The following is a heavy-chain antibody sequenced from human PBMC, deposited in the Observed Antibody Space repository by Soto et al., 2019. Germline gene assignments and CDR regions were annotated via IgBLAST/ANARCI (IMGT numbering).Heavy chain of an antibody. CDR1: GFTFRSHG. CDR3: VRMTRGYTYGFIF. CDR2: ISFDGSDK. V-gene: IGHV3-30*03. Sequence: QVQVVESGGGVVQPGRSLRLSCEASGFTFRSHGMHWVRQAPGKGLEWVAVISFDGSDKYYADSVRGRFAISRDNSQKTLHMEMNKLRPEETAVYYRVRMTRGYTYGFIFWGQGTWVTVPS. D-gene: IGHD5-18*01. J-gene: IGHJ4*02.